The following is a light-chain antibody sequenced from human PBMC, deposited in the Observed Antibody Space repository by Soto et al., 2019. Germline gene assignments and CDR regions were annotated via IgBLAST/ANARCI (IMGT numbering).Light chain of an antibody. J-gene: IGLJ2*01. CDR2: NTT. Sequence: QTVVTQEPSFSVSPGGTVILTCGLTSGSVSTSYYPSWYQQSPGLAPRTHIYNTTTRSSGVSDRFSGAILGNKAALTITGAQSDDESDYLCALYVGSGTVVFGGGTKVTVL. CDR1: SGSVSTSYY. V-gene: IGLV8-61*01. CDR3: ALYVGSGTVV.